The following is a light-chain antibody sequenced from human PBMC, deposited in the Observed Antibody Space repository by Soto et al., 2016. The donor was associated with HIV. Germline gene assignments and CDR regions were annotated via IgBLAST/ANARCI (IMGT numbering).Light chain of an antibody. CDR1: KLESKY. V-gene: IGLV3-1*01. Sequence: SYELTQPPSVSVSPGQTASITCSGHKLESKYTAWYQQKSGQSPVLVIYEDNKRPSGIPERFSGSNSGNTATLTISGTQAMDEADYYCQAWDSSTVVFGGGTKLTVL. CDR3: QAWDSSTVV. CDR2: EDN. J-gene: IGLJ2*01.